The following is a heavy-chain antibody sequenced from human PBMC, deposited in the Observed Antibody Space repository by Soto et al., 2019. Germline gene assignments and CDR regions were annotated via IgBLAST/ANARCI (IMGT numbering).Heavy chain of an antibody. CDR1: GFTFSSYS. V-gene: IGHV3-21*01. J-gene: IGHJ4*02. CDR2: ISSSSSYI. Sequence: EVQLVESGGGLVKPGGSLRLSCAASGFTFSSYSMNWVRQAPGKGLEWVSSISSSSSYIYYADSVKGRFTISRDNAKNSLYLQMNSLRAEDTAVYYCHGVAYCGGDCYSDFDYWGQGTLVTVSS. D-gene: IGHD2-21*02. CDR3: HGVAYCGGDCYSDFDY.